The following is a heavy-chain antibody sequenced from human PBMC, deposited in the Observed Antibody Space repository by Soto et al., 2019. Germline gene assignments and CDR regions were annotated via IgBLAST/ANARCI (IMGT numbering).Heavy chain of an antibody. V-gene: IGHV3-30*18. CDR1: GFTFSSYG. CDR3: AKEKDYGDYYAAFDY. CDR2: ISYDGSNK. Sequence: QVQLVESGGGVVQPGRCLRLYCAASGFTFSSYGMPWVRQAPGKGLEWVAVISYDGSNKYYADSVKGRFTISRDNSKNTLYLQMNSLRAEDTAVYYCAKEKDYGDYYAAFDYWGQGTLVTVSS. J-gene: IGHJ4*02. D-gene: IGHD4-17*01.